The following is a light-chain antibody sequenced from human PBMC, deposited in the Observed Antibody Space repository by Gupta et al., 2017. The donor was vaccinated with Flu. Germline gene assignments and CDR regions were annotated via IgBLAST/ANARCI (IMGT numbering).Light chain of an antibody. V-gene: IGKV1-9*01. CDR1: QGISSY. CDR3: QQRNNSPLT. CDR2: AAS. J-gene: IGKJ3*01. Sequence: DIQLTQSPSFLSASVGDRVTITCRASQGISSYLAWYQQKPGKAPKLLIYAASTLQSGVPSRFSGSGSGTEFTLTISSLQPEDFATYYCQQRNNSPLTFGHGTXLDIK.